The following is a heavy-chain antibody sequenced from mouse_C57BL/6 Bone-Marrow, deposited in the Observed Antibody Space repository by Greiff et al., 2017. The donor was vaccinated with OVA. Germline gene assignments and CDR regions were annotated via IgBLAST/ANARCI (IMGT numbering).Heavy chain of an antibody. V-gene: IGHV1-81*01. Sequence: QVQLQQSGAELARPGASVKLSCTASGYTFTSYGISWVKQRTGQGLEWIGEIYPRSGNTYYNEKFKGKATLTADKSSSTAYMKVRNLTSEDSAVYFCASKGVLRLAYWGQGTLVTVSA. CDR3: ASKGVLRLAY. CDR1: GYTFTSYG. D-gene: IGHD1-2*01. J-gene: IGHJ3*01. CDR2: IYPRSGNT.